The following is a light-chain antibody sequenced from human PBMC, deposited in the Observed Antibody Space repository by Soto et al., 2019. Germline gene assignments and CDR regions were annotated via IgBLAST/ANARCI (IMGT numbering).Light chain of an antibody. CDR1: SSDVGGYNY. V-gene: IGLV2-8*01. CDR3: SPYAGINNLV. CDR2: EVS. Sequence: QSALTQPPSASGSPGQSVTISCTGTSSDVGGYNYVSWYQQHPGKAPKLMIYEVSKRPSGVPDRFSGSKSGNTASLTVSGLQAEDEADCYCSPYAGINNLVFGGGTKLTVL. J-gene: IGLJ2*01.